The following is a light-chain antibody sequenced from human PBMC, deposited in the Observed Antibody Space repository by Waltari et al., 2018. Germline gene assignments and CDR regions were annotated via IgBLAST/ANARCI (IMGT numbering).Light chain of an antibody. J-gene: IGLJ3*02. CDR1: DIGSKS. V-gene: IGLV3-21*02. CDR3: QVWDSNSDQSV. CDR2: ENR. Sequence: SYVLTQPPSVSVAPGQTARISCGGDDIGSKSILWYQQRPGQAPVLVVYENRDRPSGVPERCAGSKSGNTATLTIGRGQAGDEADYYCQVWDSNSDQSVFGGGTYLTVL.